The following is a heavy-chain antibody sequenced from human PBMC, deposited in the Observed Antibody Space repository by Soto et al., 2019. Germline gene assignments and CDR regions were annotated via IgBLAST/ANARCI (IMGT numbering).Heavy chain of an antibody. D-gene: IGHD3-16*01. V-gene: IGHV1-69*13. Sequence: SVKVSCKVSGYTLTELSMHWVRQAPGQGLEWMGGIIPFFGTAEYSQKFEDRITITADESTNTVYMDLRSLTSEDTAIYYCARTAPMDAGDKYYYDFWGQGALVTVSS. CDR1: GYTLTELS. CDR3: ARTAPMDAGDKYYYDF. J-gene: IGHJ4*02. CDR2: IIPFFGTA.